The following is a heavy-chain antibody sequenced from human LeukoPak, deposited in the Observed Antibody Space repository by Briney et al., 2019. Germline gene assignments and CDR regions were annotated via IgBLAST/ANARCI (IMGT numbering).Heavy chain of an antibody. Sequence: GGSLRLSCAASGFTFSSYGMHWVRQAPGKGLEWVAVISYDGSNKYYADSVKGRFTISRDNSKNTLYLQMNSLRAEGTAVYYCAKDYFDYWGQGTLVTVSS. CDR1: GFTFSSYG. V-gene: IGHV3-30*18. CDR3: AKDYFDY. CDR2: ISYDGSNK. J-gene: IGHJ4*02.